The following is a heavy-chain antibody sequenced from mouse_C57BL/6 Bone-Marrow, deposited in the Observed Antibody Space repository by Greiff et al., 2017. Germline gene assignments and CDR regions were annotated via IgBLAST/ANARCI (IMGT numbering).Heavy chain of an antibody. CDR1: GFTFSSYA. D-gene: IGHD4-1*01. J-gene: IGHJ3*01. CDR3: TRADWDDPY. Sequence: EVQVVESGAGLVKPGGSLKLSCAASGFTFSSYAMSWVRQTPEKRLEWVAYISSGGDYFYYADTVKGRFTISRDNARNTLYLQMSSLKSEDTAMYYCTRADWDDPYCGQGTLVTVSA. CDR2: ISSGGDYF. V-gene: IGHV5-9-1*02.